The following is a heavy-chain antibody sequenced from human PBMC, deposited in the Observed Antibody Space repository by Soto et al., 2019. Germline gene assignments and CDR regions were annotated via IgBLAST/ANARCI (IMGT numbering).Heavy chain of an antibody. J-gene: IGHJ6*02. V-gene: IGHV4-31*03. D-gene: IGHD2-2*01. Sequence: QVQLQESGPGLVKPSQTLSLTCTVSGGSISSGGYYWSWIRQHPGKGLEWIGYIYYSGSTYYNPSLKNRVTISVDPSKNQFSLEQSSVTAADTAVYYCARDCRYCSSTRPWGGMDVWGQGTTVTVSS. CDR1: GGSISSGGYY. CDR3: ARDCRYCSSTRPWGGMDV. CDR2: IYYSGST.